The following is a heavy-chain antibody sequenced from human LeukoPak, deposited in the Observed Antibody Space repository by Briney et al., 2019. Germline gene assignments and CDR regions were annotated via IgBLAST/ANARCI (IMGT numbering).Heavy chain of an antibody. CDR2: ISANNGNT. CDR3: ARDSGGCSSTSCYSPLIDY. J-gene: IGHJ4*02. Sequence: GASVTVSCKASGHTFTGYNIYWVRQAPGQGLEWMGWISANNGNTNYAQKLQGRVTMTTDTSTNTAYMELRSLRSDDTAVYYCARDSGGCSSTSCYSPLIDYWGQGTLVTVSS. D-gene: IGHD2-2*01. V-gene: IGHV1-18*04. CDR1: GHTFTGYN.